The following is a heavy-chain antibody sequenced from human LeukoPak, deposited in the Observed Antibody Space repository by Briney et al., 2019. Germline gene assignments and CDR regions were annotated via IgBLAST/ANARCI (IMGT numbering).Heavy chain of an antibody. D-gene: IGHD3-10*01. CDR2: IYSGGST. V-gene: IGHV3-53*01. Sequence: PSETLSLTCTVSGGSISSSSYYWGWIRQPPGKGLEWVSVIYSGGSTYYADSVKGRFTISRDNSKNTLYLQMNSLRAEDTAVYYCARRVLWFGGFVDYWGQGTLVTVSS. CDR1: GGSISSSSYY. J-gene: IGHJ4*02. CDR3: ARRVLWFGGFVDY.